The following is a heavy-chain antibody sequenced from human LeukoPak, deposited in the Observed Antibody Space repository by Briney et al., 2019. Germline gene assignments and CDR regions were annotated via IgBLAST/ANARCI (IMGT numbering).Heavy chain of an antibody. J-gene: IGHJ4*02. CDR3: ARDGPYGGPFDY. V-gene: IGHV3-23*01. CDR1: GFTFSSHA. Sequence: PGGSLRLSCAASGFTFSSHAMGWVRQAPGKGLEWVSSITGSGGSTYYGDSVKGRFTISRDNSKNTLYLQMNSLRAEDTAVYYCARDGPYGGPFDYWGQGTLVTVSS. D-gene: IGHD3-10*01. CDR2: ITGSGGST.